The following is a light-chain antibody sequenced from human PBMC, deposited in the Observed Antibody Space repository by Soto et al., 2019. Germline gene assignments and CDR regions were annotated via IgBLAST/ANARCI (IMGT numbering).Light chain of an antibody. V-gene: IGKV3-11*01. CDR2: DAS. Sequence: EIVLTQSPATLSLSPGERATLSCRASQRVSRFLAWSQQKPGQPPRLLIYDASNRATGIPGRFSGSGSGTDFTLTISSLEPEDFAAYYCQQRGNWPPTFGPGTKVD. CDR3: QQRGNWPPT. CDR1: QRVSRF. J-gene: IGKJ3*01.